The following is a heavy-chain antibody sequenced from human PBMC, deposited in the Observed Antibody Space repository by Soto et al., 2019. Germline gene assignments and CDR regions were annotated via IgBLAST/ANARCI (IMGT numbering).Heavy chain of an antibody. CDR2: ISYDGNNK. J-gene: IGHJ6*03. CDR1: GFTFSSYG. V-gene: IGHV3-30*18. CDR3: AQVQAYCTAESCYYNFYYLDV. Sequence: QVQLVESGGGVVQPGRSLRLSCAASGFTFSSYGMHWVRQAPGTGLEWVAVISYDGNNKYYADSAKGRFTISRDNSENTLYLDINSLTAGYTAVYYCAQVQAYCTAESCYYNFYYLDVWGKGTTVIVA. D-gene: IGHD2-8*02.